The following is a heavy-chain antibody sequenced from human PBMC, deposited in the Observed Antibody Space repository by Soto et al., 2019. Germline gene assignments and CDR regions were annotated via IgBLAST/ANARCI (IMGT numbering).Heavy chain of an antibody. V-gene: IGHV3-48*01. Sequence: GGSLRLSCAASGFTFSSYSMNWVRQAPGKGLEWVSYISSSSSTIYYADSVKGRFTISRDNAKNSLYLQMNSLRAEDTAVYYCASTMVRGVRQLPDAFDIWRQGTLVTVPS. D-gene: IGHD3-10*01. CDR1: GFTFSSYS. CDR2: ISSSSSTI. CDR3: ASTMVRGVRQLPDAFDI. J-gene: IGHJ3*02.